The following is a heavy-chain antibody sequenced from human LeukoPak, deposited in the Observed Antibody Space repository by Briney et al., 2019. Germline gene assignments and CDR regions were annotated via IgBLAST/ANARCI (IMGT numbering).Heavy chain of an antibody. V-gene: IGHV3-48*03. D-gene: IGHD3-3*01. J-gene: IGHJ4*02. CDR2: ISSSGSTI. Sequence: GGSLRLSCAASGFTFSSYGMNWVRQAPGKGLEWVSYISSSGSTIYYADSVKGRFTISRDNAKNSLYLQMNSLRAEDTALYYCAKDTAGLLEYYFDYWAREPWSPSPQ. CDR3: AKDTAGLLEYYFDY. CDR1: GFTFSSYG.